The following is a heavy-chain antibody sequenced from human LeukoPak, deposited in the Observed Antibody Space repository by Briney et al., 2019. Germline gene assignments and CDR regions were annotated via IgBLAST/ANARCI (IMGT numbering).Heavy chain of an antibody. CDR2: ISAYNGNT. Sequence: ASVKVSCKASGYTFTAYGITWVRQAPGQGLEWVGWISAYNGNTNYAQKLQGRVTMTTDTSTSTAYMELRNLRSDDTAVYYCASHSSGWYAYWGQGTLVTVSS. J-gene: IGHJ4*02. D-gene: IGHD6-19*01. CDR1: GYTFTAYG. CDR3: ASHSSGWYAY. V-gene: IGHV1-18*01.